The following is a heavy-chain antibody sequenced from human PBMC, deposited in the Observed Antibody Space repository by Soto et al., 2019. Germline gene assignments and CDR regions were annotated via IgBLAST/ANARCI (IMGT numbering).Heavy chain of an antibody. D-gene: IGHD4-17*01. CDR3: TRDLFFLTTSTVKTDAY. Sequence: VPLVQSGAELKKPGASVRVSCKASGYTFTSFGLSWVRQAPGQGPEWMGWISPETGKTAYSYKFQDRVTMTTDASTTTLYIDLGSPRSDDTAVYYCTRDLFFLTTSTVKTDAYWGQGTLVTVSS. V-gene: IGHV1-18*04. J-gene: IGHJ4*02. CDR1: GYTFTSFG. CDR2: ISPETGKT.